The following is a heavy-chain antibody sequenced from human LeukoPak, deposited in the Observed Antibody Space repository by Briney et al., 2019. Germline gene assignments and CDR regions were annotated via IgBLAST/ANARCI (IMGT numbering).Heavy chain of an antibody. V-gene: IGHV3-30*18. CDR2: ISYDGSNK. J-gene: IGHJ4*02. CDR3: AKDSYLVIKYYYDY. Sequence: PGGSLRLSCAASGFILSSYGMHWVRQAPGKGLEWVAVISYDGSNKYYADSVKGRFTISRDNSKNTLYLQMNSLRAEDTAVYYCAKDSYLVIKYYYDYWGQGTLVTVSS. CDR1: GFILSSYG. D-gene: IGHD3-9*01.